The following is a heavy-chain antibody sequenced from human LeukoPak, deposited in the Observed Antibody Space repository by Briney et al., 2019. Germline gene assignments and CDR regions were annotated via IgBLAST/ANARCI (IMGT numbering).Heavy chain of an antibody. V-gene: IGHV1-18*01. CDR1: GYTFTSYG. J-gene: IGHJ5*02. CDR3: ARSCGGDCYSWFDP. CDR2: ISACNGNT. D-gene: IGHD2-21*02. Sequence: ASVKVSCKASGYTFTSYGISWVRQAPGQGLEWMGWISACNGNTNYAQKLQGRVTMTTDTSTSTAYMELRSLRSDDTAVYYCARSCGGDCYSWFDPWGQGTLVTVSS.